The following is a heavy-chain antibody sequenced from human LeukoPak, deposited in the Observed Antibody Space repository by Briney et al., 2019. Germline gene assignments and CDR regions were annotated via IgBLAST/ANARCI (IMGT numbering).Heavy chain of an antibody. CDR3: AEGAGDSSSWYAIFDY. V-gene: IGHV3-23*01. CDR1: GFTFSSYA. CDR2: ISGSGGRT. J-gene: IGHJ4*02. Sequence: PGGSLRLSCAASGFTFSSYAMSWVRQAPGKGLEWVSVISGSGGRTYYADSVKGRFTISRDNSKNTMYLQMNSLRAEDTAVYYCAEGAGDSSSWYAIFDYWGQGTLVTVSS. D-gene: IGHD6-13*01.